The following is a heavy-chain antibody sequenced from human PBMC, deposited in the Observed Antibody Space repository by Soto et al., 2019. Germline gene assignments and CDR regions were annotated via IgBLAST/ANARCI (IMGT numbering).Heavy chain of an antibody. Sequence: GGSLRLSCAASGFPISSYAMSLVRQAPGKGLEWVSAISGSGGSTYYADSVKGRFTISRDNSKNTLYLQMNSLRAEDTAVYYCAKAHSYDFWSGYYSYWGQGTLVTVSS. J-gene: IGHJ4*02. V-gene: IGHV3-23*01. CDR2: ISGSGGST. D-gene: IGHD3-3*01. CDR3: AKAHSYDFWSGYYSY. CDR1: GFPISSYA.